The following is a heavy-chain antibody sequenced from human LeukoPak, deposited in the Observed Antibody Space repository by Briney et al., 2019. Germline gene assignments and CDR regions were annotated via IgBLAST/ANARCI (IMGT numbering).Heavy chain of an antibody. CDR1: GFTFSNYG. CDR2: LQNHGGDI. Sequence: PGGSLRLSCAASGFTFSNYGMHWVRQAPDKGLEWVAFLQNHGGDIHYAESVKGRFTISRDKSKNTLYLQMNSLRAEDTAVYYCAKCPNDYFGSGTYYNEYWGQGTLVTVSS. CDR3: AKCPNDYFGSGTYYNEY. V-gene: IGHV3-30*02. D-gene: IGHD3-10*01. J-gene: IGHJ4*02.